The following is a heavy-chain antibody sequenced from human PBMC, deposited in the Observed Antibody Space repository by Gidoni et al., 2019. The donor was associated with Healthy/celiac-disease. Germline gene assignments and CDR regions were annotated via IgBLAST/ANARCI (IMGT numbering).Heavy chain of an antibody. CDR1: GYSFTSYW. Sequence: EVQLVQSGAEVKTPGESLKISCTGSGYSFTSYWIGWGRQMPGKGLEWMGIIDPGDSDNRYSPSFQGQGTISADKSNSTAYLQWSSLKASDTAMYYCARGANRGVFDYWGQGTLVTVSS. V-gene: IGHV5-51*01. D-gene: IGHD3-10*01. CDR2: IDPGDSDN. CDR3: ARGANRGVFDY. J-gene: IGHJ4*02.